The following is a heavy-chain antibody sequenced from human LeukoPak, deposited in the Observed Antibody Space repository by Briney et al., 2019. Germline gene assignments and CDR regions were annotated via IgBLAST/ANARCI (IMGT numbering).Heavy chain of an antibody. CDR3: ARARGSYAFDI. CDR1: GFIFSDYY. V-gene: IGHV3-11*01. J-gene: IGHJ3*02. Sequence: GGSLRLSCAASGFIFSDYYMSWIRQAPGKGLEWVSYISGSGSTIYYADSVKGRFTISRDNAKNSLYLQMNSLRVEDTAVYYCARARGSYAFDIWGQGTRVTVFS. D-gene: IGHD1-26*01. CDR2: ISGSGSTI.